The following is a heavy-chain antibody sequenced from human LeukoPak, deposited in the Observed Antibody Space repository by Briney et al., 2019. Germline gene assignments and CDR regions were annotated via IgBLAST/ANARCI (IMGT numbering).Heavy chain of an antibody. V-gene: IGHV3-7*01. Sequence: PGGSLRLSCKVSGLSFSGYWMTWVRQAAGKGLEWVASIDPAGREKYYLDSVEGRFTISRDNAENFLYLQMNNLRAEDAAQYYCTTEGGSGFWGQGTLVIVSS. CDR2: IDPAGREK. D-gene: IGHD3-16*01. J-gene: IGHJ4*02. CDR3: TTEGGSGF. CDR1: GLSFSGYW.